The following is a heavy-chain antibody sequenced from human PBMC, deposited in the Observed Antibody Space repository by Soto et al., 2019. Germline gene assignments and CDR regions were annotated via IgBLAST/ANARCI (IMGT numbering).Heavy chain of an antibody. CDR3: ASDYYGMDV. J-gene: IGHJ6*02. V-gene: IGHV3-23*01. CDR2: ISGSGGNT. CDR1: GFTFSSYA. Sequence: ESGGGLVQPGGSLRLSCAAFGFTFSSYAMSWVRQAPGKGLEWVSAISGSGGNTYADSVKGRFTISRDNSKNTLYLHLNSLRAEDTAVYYCASDYYGMDVWGQGTTVTVSS.